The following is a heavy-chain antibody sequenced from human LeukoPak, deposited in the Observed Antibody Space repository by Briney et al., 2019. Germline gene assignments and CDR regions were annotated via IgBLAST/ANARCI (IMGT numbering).Heavy chain of an antibody. CDR3: ARVGLRSIAAAGTPPFGMDV. CDR2: IYYSGST. V-gene: IGHV4-59*01. J-gene: IGHJ6*02. Sequence: PSETLSLTCTVSGGSISSYYWSWIRQPPGKGLEWIGYIYYSGSTNYSPSLKSRVTISVDTSKNQFSLKLSSVTAADTAVYYCARVGLRSIAAAGTPPFGMDVWGQGTTVTVSS. D-gene: IGHD6-13*01. CDR1: GGSISSYY.